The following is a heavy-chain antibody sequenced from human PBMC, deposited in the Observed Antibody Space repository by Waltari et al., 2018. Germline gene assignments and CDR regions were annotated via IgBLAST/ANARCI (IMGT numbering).Heavy chain of an antibody. CDR1: GGSISSSSYY. CDR3: ARHAAYYYGSGSPEGRAGIMDV. D-gene: IGHD3-10*01. V-gene: IGHV4-39*01. J-gene: IGHJ6*04. Sequence: QLQLQESGPGLVKPSETLSLTCTVSGGSISSSSYYWGWIRQPPGKGLEWIGSIYYSGSTYYNPSLKSRVTISVDTSKNQFSLKLSSVTAADTAVYYCARHAAYYYGSGSPEGRAGIMDVWGKGTTVTVSS. CDR2: IYYSGST.